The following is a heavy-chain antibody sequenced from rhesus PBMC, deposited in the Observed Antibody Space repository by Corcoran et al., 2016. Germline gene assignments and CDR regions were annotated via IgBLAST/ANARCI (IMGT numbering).Heavy chain of an antibody. CDR3: ASVYEDDYGYYPDDNLDY. D-gene: IGHD3-9*01. J-gene: IGHJ4*01. V-gene: IGHV4-73*01. Sequence: QVQLQQWGEGLVKPSETLSLTCAVYGGSISGYYYWSWIRQPPGKGLEWIGYIYGSGWGTNSNPSLSNRVTISTDASKNQFSLKLRSVTAADTAVYYCASVYEDDYGYYPDDNLDYWGQGVLVTVSS. CDR2: IYGSGWGT. CDR1: GGSISGYYY.